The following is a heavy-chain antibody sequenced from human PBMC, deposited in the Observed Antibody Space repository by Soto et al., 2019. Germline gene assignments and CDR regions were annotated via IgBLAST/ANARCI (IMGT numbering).Heavy chain of an antibody. CDR1: GYNFPSYW. J-gene: IGHJ6*02. V-gene: IGHV5-10-1*01. CDR3: ARQGTTDYFYYYGLDV. D-gene: IGHD4-4*01. Sequence: SLKISCKGSGYNFPSYWISWVRQMPGKGLEWMGRIDPSDSYTNYSPSFQGHVTISADKSISAAYLQWSSLKASDTAMYYCARQGTTDYFYYYGLDVWGQGTTVTVSS. CDR2: IDPSDSYT.